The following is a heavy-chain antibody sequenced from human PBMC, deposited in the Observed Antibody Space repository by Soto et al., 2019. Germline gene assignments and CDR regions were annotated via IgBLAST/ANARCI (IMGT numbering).Heavy chain of an antibody. CDR3: AREVLWFGDSTQLVPNWDFDL. CDR2: ISAYNGNT. D-gene: IGHD3-10*01. CDR1: GYTFTSYG. V-gene: IGHV1-18*01. J-gene: IGHJ2*01. Sequence: QVQLVQSGAEVKKPGASVKVSCKASGYTFTSYGISWVRQAPGQGLEWMGWISAYNGNTNYAQKLQGRVTMTTDTSTSTAYMELRSLRSDDTAVYYCAREVLWFGDSTQLVPNWDFDLWGRGTLVTVSS.